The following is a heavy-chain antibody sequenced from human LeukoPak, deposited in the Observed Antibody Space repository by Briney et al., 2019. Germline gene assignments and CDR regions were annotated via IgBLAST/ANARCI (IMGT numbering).Heavy chain of an antibody. D-gene: IGHD1-26*01. CDR3: AGDGSGSHYYYYYYYMDV. CDR1: GGSISSYY. Sequence: PSETLSLTCTVSGGSISSYYWSWIRQPPGKGLEWIGYIYYSGSTNYNPSLKSRVTISVDTSKNQFSLKLSSVTAADTAVYYCAGDGSGSHYYYYYYYMDVWGKGATVTVSS. V-gene: IGHV4-59*01. J-gene: IGHJ6*03. CDR2: IYYSGST.